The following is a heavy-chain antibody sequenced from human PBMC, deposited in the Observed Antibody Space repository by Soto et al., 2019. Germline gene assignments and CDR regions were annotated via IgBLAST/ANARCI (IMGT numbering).Heavy chain of an antibody. CDR3: ARQHYP. V-gene: IGHV4-59*08. CDR1: GGSISSYY. CDR2: IYYSGST. J-gene: IGHJ5*02. Sequence: PSETLSLTCTVSGGSISSYYWSWIRQPPGKGLEWIGYIYYSGSTNYNPSLKSRVTISVDTSKNQFSLKLSSVTAADTAVYYCARQHYPWGQGTLVTVSS.